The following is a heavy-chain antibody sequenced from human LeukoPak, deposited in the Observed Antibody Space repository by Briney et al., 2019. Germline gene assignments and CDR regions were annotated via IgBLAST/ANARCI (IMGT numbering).Heavy chain of an antibody. CDR1: GFTFSSYE. D-gene: IGHD3-16*01. V-gene: IGHV3-48*03. CDR3: AGGLGVFGAYR. Sequence: GGSLRLSCAASGFTFSSYEMNWVRQAPGKGLEWVSYISSSGSTIYYADSVKGRFTISRDNAKNSLYLQMNSLRVEDTAVYYCAGGLGVFGAYRWGQGTLVTVSS. CDR2: ISSSGSTI. J-gene: IGHJ5*02.